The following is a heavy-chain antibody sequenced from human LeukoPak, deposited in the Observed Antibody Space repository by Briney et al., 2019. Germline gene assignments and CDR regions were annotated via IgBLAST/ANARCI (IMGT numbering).Heavy chain of an antibody. J-gene: IGHJ4*02. CDR3: AKDRDVYSAFDS. CDR2: ISGSGFET. D-gene: IGHD3-16*01. CDR1: GFTFSSYT. Sequence: GGSLRLSCAASGFTFSSYTTSWVRQSPGKGLEWVSAISGSGFETFYADSVKGRFTISRDNSNDTLYLQMNSLGADDTAIYYCAKDRDVYSAFDSWGQGTLVTVSS. V-gene: IGHV3-23*01.